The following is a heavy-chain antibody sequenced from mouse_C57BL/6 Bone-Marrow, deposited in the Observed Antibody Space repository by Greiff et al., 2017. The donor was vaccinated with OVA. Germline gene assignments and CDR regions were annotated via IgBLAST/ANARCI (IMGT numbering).Heavy chain of an antibody. J-gene: IGHJ2*01. CDR1: GFTFSSYG. CDR2: ISSGGSYT. D-gene: IGHD3-3*01. Sequence: EVMLVESGGDLVKPGGSLKLSCAASGFTFSSYGMSWVRQTPDKRLEWVATISSGGSYTYYPDSVKGRFTISRDNAKNTLYLQMSSLESEDTAMYYCARHRAGTDYWGQGTTLTVSS. V-gene: IGHV5-6*01. CDR3: ARHRAGTDY.